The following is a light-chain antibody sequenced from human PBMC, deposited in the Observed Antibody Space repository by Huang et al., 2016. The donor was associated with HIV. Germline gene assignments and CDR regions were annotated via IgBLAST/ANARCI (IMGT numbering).Light chain of an antibody. CDR2: LGS. CDR3: MQVLQTPRT. V-gene: IGKV2-28*01. J-gene: IGKJ1*01. Sequence: DIVMTQSPLSLPVTPGEPASISCRSSQSLIHSNGNNYLDWYLQKPGKSPQLLVYLGSNRASGVPDRFSGGGSGTYFTLNISRVEAEDVGIYYCMQVLQTPRTFGQGTKVEI. CDR1: QSLIHSNGNNY.